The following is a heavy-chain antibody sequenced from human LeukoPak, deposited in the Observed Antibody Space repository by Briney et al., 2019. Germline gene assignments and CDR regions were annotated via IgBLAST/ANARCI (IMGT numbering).Heavy chain of an antibody. CDR2: ISDIGSI. J-gene: IGHJ4*02. CDR1: GGSISSYY. CDR3: AGHHPRNTVDF. V-gene: IGHV4-59*08. Sequence: SETLSLTCTVSGGSISSYYWSWIRQPPGKGLEWIAYISDIGSINYNPSLKSRVTISLDTSKNQFSLKLSSVTAADTAVYNCAGHHPRNTVDFWGQGTLVTVSS. D-gene: IGHD2/OR15-2a*01.